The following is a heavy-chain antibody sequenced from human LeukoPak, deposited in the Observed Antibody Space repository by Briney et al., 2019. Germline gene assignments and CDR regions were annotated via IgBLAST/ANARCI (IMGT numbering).Heavy chain of an antibody. J-gene: IGHJ4*02. Sequence: SETLSLTCTVSGGSISSSSYYWGWIRQPPGKGLEWIGSIYYSGSTYYNPSLKSRVTISVDTSKNQFSLKLSSVTAADTAVYYCARHESGCYYKGLWYWGQGTLVTVSS. V-gene: IGHV4-39*01. D-gene: IGHD1-26*01. CDR1: GGSISSSSYY. CDR2: IYYSGST. CDR3: ARHESGCYYKGLWY.